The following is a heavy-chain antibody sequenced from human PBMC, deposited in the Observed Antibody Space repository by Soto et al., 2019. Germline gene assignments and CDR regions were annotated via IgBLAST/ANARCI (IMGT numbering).Heavy chain of an antibody. J-gene: IGHJ4*02. Sequence: SGPTLVNPTQTLTLTCSFSEFSLSTDGVGIGWIRQPPGKGLEWLALIFWDGDRRHNPSLKSRLTITTDTSKTQVVLTMTNMDPVDTATYYCAHSLRRASCGGGNCYFFDFWGQ. V-gene: IGHV2-5*02. D-gene: IGHD2-21*01. CDR2: IFWDGDR. CDR1: EFSLSTDGVG. CDR3: AHSLRRASCGGGNCYFFDF.